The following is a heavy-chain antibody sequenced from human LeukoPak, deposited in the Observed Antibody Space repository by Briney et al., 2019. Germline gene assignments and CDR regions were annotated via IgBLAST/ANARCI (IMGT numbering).Heavy chain of an antibody. D-gene: IGHD3-22*01. Sequence: GEPLKISCKGSGYSFTTYWIAWVRQMPGKGLEWMGIIYPGDSDTRYSPSFQGQVTISADKSINTAYLQWSSLKASDTAIYYCARLGHYYDSSGYLPYNYWGQGTLVTVSS. CDR2: IYPGDSDT. V-gene: IGHV5-51*01. CDR3: ARLGHYYDSSGYLPYNY. CDR1: GYSFTTYW. J-gene: IGHJ4*02.